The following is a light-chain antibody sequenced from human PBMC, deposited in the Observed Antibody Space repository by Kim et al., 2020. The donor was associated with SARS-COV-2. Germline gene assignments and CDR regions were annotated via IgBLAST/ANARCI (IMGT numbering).Light chain of an antibody. CDR1: SGHSRYA. CDR3: QTWDTGIRV. J-gene: IGLJ3*02. V-gene: IGLV4-69*01. CDR2: LNSDGSH. Sequence: ASVKLTCTLSSGHSRYAIAWHQQQPGKGPRYLMKLNSDGSHNKGDGIPDRFSGSSSGAERYLTISSLQSEDEADYYCQTWDTGIRVFGGGTQLTVL.